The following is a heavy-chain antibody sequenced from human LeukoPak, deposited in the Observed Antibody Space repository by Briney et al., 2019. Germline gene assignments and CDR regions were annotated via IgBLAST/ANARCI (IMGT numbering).Heavy chain of an antibody. CDR1: GFIFSNYG. J-gene: IGHJ5*02. CDR2: IRYDESNK. D-gene: IGHD6-19*01. CDR3: ATMQWLEGVDWFDP. V-gene: IGHV3-30*02. Sequence: GGSLRLSCAASGFIFSNYGMHWVRQAPGKGLEWVAFIRYDESNKFYADSVKGRFTISRDNSKNILFLQMSSLRAEDTAVYYCATMQWLEGVDWFDPWGQGTLVTVSS.